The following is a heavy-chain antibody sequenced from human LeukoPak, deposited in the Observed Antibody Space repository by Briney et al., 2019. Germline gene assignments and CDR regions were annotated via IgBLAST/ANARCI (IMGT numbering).Heavy chain of an antibody. J-gene: IGHJ4*02. CDR1: GYTFTSYG. CDR3: ARDQYCSSTSCYSDY. Sequence: ASVNVSCKASGYTFTSYGISWVRQAPGQGLEWMGWISAYNGNTNYAQKLQGRVTMTTDTSTSTAYMELRSLRSDDTAVYYCARDQYCSSTSCYSDYWGQGTLVTVSS. CDR2: ISAYNGNT. D-gene: IGHD2-2*02. V-gene: IGHV1-18*01.